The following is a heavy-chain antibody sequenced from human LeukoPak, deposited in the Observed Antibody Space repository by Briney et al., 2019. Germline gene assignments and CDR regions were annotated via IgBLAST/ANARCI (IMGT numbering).Heavy chain of an antibody. CDR1: GFTFSSYA. Sequence: GGSLRLSCAASGFTFSSYAMHWVRQAPGKGLEWVAVISYDGSNKYYADSVKGRFTISRDNSKNTLYLQMNSLRAEDTAVYYCARSSSRSSGYYGLTEYFQHWGQGTLVTVSS. CDR2: ISYDGSNK. V-gene: IGHV3-30-3*01. CDR3: ARSSSRSSGYYGLTEYFQH. D-gene: IGHD3-22*01. J-gene: IGHJ1*01.